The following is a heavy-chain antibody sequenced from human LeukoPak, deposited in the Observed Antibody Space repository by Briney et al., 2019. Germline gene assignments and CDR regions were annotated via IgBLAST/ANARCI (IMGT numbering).Heavy chain of an antibody. Sequence: PGRSLRLSCAASGFTFSSYGMHWVRQAPGKGLEWVAVISYDGSNKYYADSVKGRFTISRDNSKNTLYLQMNSLRAEDTAVYYCAKDQEWIQLWLGAFDIWGQGTMVTVSS. D-gene: IGHD5-18*01. J-gene: IGHJ3*02. CDR2: ISYDGSNK. CDR1: GFTFSSYG. CDR3: AKDQEWIQLWLGAFDI. V-gene: IGHV3-30*18.